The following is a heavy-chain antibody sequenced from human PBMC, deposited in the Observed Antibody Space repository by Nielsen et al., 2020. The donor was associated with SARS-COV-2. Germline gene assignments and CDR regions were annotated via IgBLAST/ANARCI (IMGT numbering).Heavy chain of an antibody. CDR1: GFTFSDYY. CDR3: AGEATIIKDSYFYYGMDV. V-gene: IGHV3-11*05. D-gene: IGHD5-12*01. J-gene: IGHJ6*02. CDR2: ISTTSRSDT. Sequence: GESRKISCVASGFTFSDYYMSWIRQSPGKGLEWISYISTTSRSDTSYADSVKGRFTVSRDDAKNSVYLQMHSLRADDTAVYYCAGEATIIKDSYFYYGMDVWGPGTTVTVSS.